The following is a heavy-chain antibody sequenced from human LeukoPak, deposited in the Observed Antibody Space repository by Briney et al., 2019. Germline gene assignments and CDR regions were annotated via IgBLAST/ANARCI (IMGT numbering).Heavy chain of an antibody. D-gene: IGHD6-19*01. CDR2: ISPYNGNT. CDR1: GYTFTTYG. V-gene: IGHV1-18*01. J-gene: IGHJ4*02. Sequence: ASVKVSCKASGYTFTTYGISWVRQAPGQGLEWMGWISPYNGNTNYAQKLQGRVTMTTDTSTSTAYMELRSLRSDDTAVYYCARGLSIAVAGVCGYWGQGTLVTVSS. CDR3: ARGLSIAVAGVCGY.